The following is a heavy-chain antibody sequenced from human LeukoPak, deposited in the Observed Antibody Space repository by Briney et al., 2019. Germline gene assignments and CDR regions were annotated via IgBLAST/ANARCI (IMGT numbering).Heavy chain of an antibody. V-gene: IGHV4-59*01. CDR3: ARGRRDSSGYYYFDY. J-gene: IGHJ4*02. Sequence: PSETLSLTCTVSGVSISSYYWSWIRQPPGKGLEWIGYIYYSGSTNYNPSLKSRVTISVDTSKNQFSLKLSSVTAADTAVYYCARGRRDSSGYYYFDYWGQGTLVTVSS. CDR2: IYYSGST. CDR1: GVSISSYY. D-gene: IGHD3-22*01.